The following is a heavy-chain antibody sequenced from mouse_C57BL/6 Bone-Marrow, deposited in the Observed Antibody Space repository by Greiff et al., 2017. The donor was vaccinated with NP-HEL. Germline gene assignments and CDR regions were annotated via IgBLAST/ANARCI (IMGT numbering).Heavy chain of an antibody. CDR3: ARGQLRRRKNYAMDY. D-gene: IGHD3-2*02. J-gene: IGHJ4*01. CDR1: GYSFTGYY. CDR2: INPSTGGT. V-gene: IGHV1-42*01. Sequence: VQLKQSGPELVKPGASVKISCKASGYSFTGYYMNWVKQSPEKSLEWIGEINPSTGGTTYNQKFKAKATLTVDKSSSTAYMQLKSLTSEDSAVYYCARGQLRRRKNYAMDYWGQGTSVTVSS.